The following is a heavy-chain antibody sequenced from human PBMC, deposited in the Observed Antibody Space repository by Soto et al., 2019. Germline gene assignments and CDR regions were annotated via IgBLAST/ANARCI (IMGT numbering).Heavy chain of an antibody. CDR2: MNPNSGNT. Sequence: QVQLVQSGAEVKKPGASVKVSCKASGYTFTSYDINWVRQATGQGLEWMGWMNPNSGNTGYAQKFQGRVTMHRNTSISTAKMELSSLRSEDTAVYYGAKSIRGLRGVHSYYGMDVWGQGTTVTVSS. D-gene: IGHD3-10*01. V-gene: IGHV1-8*01. J-gene: IGHJ6*02. CDR1: GYTFTSYD. CDR3: AKSIRGLRGVHSYYGMDV.